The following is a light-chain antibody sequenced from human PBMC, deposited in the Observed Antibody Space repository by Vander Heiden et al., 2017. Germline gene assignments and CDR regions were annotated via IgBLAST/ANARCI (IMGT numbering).Light chain of an antibody. Sequence: DIQMTQSPSSLSASVGDRVTITCRASQGISNYLAWYQQKPGKVPKLLIYAASTLQSGVPSRFSGSGSGTDFTLTFSSLQPEDVATYYCQKDNSAPRTFGHGTKVDIK. J-gene: IGKJ3*01. CDR2: AAS. CDR1: QGISNY. CDR3: QKDNSAPRT. V-gene: IGKV1-27*01.